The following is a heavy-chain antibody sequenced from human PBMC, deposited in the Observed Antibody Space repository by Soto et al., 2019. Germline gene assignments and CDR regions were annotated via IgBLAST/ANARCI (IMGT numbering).Heavy chain of an antibody. J-gene: IGHJ4*02. CDR1: GGSISSYH. CDR2: MYSTGNT. D-gene: IGHD1-7*01. V-gene: IGHV4-4*07. CDR3: AREFGDNWNYEAY. Sequence: SDTLSLTCSVSGGSISSYHWSWIRQPAGKGLEWIGRMYSTGNTNYNPSLKSRVTVSIDTSKNQFFLRLNSVTAADSAVYYCAREFGDNWNYEAYWGQGTLVTVSS.